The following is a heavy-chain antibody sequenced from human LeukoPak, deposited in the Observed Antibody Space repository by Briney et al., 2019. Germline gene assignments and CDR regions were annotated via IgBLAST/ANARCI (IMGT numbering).Heavy chain of an antibody. J-gene: IGHJ4*02. D-gene: IGHD6-25*01. Sequence: GRSLRLSCGASGFTFNNYAMHWVRQAPGKGLEWVARISYDGSNKNYADSVKGRFTISRDNSKNTLYLQMNSLRVEDTSVYYCVKEREYGSSVWYFDYWGQGTLVTVSS. CDR3: VKEREYGSSVWYFDY. CDR1: GFTFNNYA. V-gene: IGHV3-30*18. CDR2: ISYDGSNK.